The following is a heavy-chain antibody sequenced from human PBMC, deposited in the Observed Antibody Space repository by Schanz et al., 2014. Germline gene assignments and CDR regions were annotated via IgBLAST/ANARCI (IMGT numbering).Heavy chain of an antibody. Sequence: VQLVESGGGVVQPGKSLRLSCAASGFAFSDYGMHWVRQAPGKGLEWVSSINSGGSSIYYADSVMGRFTISRDNAKNSLFLQMDSLRDEDTSVYFCAKSYDTSGYSGFDYWGQGTLVTVSS. CDR2: INSGGSSI. J-gene: IGHJ4*02. CDR1: GFAFSDYG. D-gene: IGHD3-22*01. V-gene: IGHV3-48*02. CDR3: AKSYDTSGYSGFDY.